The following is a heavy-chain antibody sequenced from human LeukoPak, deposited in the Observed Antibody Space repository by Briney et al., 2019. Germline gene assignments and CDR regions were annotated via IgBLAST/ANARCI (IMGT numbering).Heavy chain of an antibody. D-gene: IGHD3-3*01. J-gene: IGHJ4*02. CDR3: AKPTNDFWSGYYTNYFDY. CDR2: IRYDGSNK. Sequence: GGSLRLSCAASGFTFSSYGMHWVRQAPGKGLEWVAFIRYDGSNKYYADSVKGRFTISRDNSKNTLYLQMNSLRAEDTAVYYCAKPTNDFWSGYYTNYFDYWGQGTLVTVSS. V-gene: IGHV3-30*02. CDR1: GFTFSSYG.